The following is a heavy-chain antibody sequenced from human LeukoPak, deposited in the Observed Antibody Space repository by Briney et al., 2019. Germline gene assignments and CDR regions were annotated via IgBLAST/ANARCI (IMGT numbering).Heavy chain of an antibody. Sequence: GGSLRLSCAASGFTFTNYGMHWVRQAPGKGLEWVAFIRYDGGNEYYADSVKGRFTISIDNSKNTLYLQMNSLRAEDTAVYHCAKDFHAFEIWGQGTMVTVSS. V-gene: IGHV3-30*02. CDR2: IRYDGGNE. J-gene: IGHJ3*02. CDR3: AKDFHAFEI. CDR1: GFTFTNYG.